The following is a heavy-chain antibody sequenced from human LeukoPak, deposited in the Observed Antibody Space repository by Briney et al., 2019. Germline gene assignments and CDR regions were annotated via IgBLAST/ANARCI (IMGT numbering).Heavy chain of an antibody. V-gene: IGHV3-66*04. CDR1: GFTVSSNY. J-gene: IGHJ3*02. Sequence: GGSLRLSCAASGFTVSSNYMSWVRQAPGKGLEWVSVIYSGGSTYYADSVKGRFTISRDNSKNTLYLQMNSLRAEDTAVYYCAKLVVVVAATEAFDIWGQGTMVTVSS. D-gene: IGHD2-15*01. CDR2: IYSGGST. CDR3: AKLVVVVAATEAFDI.